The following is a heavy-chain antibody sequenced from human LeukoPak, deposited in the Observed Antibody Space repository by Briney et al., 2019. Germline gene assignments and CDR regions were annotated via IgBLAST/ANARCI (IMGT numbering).Heavy chain of an antibody. CDR3: VRGGAHDPLGY. CDR1: GFTFSSYA. J-gene: IGHJ4*02. Sequence: GRSLRLSCAASGFTFSSYAMHWVRQAPGKGLEWVAVISYDGSNRYYADSVKGRFTISRDNSKNTLYLQMNSLRAEDTAVYYCVRGGAHDPLGYWGQGTLVTVSS. CDR2: ISYDGSNR. D-gene: IGHD3-16*01. V-gene: IGHV3-30-3*01.